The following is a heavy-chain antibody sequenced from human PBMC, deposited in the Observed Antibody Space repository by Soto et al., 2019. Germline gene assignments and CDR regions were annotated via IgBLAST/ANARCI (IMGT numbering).Heavy chain of an antibody. CDR3: ARTSVSAATLVGWFDP. V-gene: IGHV1-18*01. J-gene: IGHJ5*02. CDR2: ISAYDGNT. CDR1: GYTFTSYG. Sequence: EASVKVSCKASGYTFTSYGISWVRQAPGQGLEWMGWISAYDGNTNYAQKLQGRVTMTTDTSTSTAYMELRSLRSDDTAVYYCARTSVSAATLVGWFDPWGQGAQVTVSS. D-gene: IGHD2-2*01.